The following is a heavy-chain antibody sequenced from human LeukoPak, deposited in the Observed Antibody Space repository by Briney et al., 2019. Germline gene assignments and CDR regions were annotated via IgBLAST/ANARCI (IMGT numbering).Heavy chain of an antibody. D-gene: IGHD3-10*01. V-gene: IGHV3-11*01. CDR3: GRVGSGGGYYFDY. CDR1: GFTFSDYY. CDR2: ISSSGSTI. Sequence: GSLRLSCAASGFTFSDYYMNWIRQAPGKGLEWLSYISSSGSTIYHADSVKGRFTISRDNAKNSLYLQMNSLRAEDTAVYYCGRVGSGGGYYFDYWGQGTLVTVSS. J-gene: IGHJ4*02.